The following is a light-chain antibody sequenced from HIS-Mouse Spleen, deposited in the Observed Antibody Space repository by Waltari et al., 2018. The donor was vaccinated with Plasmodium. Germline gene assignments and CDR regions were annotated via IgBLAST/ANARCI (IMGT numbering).Light chain of an antibody. CDR2: EDS. V-gene: IGLV3-10*01. CDR1: ALPTKY. Sequence: SYELTQPPSVSMSPGQTARITCSGDALPTKYAYWYQQKSGQAPVLVSYEDSKRPSGIPERFSGSSSGTMATLTISGAQVEDEADYYCYSTDSSGNHRVFGGGTKLTVL. CDR3: YSTDSSGNHRV. J-gene: IGLJ3*02.